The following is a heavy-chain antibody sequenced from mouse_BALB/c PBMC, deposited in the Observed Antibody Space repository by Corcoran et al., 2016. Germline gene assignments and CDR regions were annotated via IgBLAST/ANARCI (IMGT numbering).Heavy chain of an antibody. Sequence: QVQLQQSGPELVKPGTSVKMSCKASGYTFTDYVISWVTQRTGQGLEWIGEIYPGSGSTYYNEKFKGKATLTADKSSNTSYMQLSSLTSEDSSVYFCARRDLYYGNYDAMDYWGQGTAVTVSS. D-gene: IGHD2-1*01. CDR1: GYTFTDYV. CDR3: ARRDLYYGNYDAMDY. CDR2: IYPGSGST. V-gene: IGHV1-81*01. J-gene: IGHJ4*01.